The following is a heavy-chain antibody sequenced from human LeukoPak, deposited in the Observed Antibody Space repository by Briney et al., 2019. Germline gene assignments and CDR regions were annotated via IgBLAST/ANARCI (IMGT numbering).Heavy chain of an antibody. J-gene: IGHJ4*02. CDR2: ISYDGSNK. CDR1: GFTLSSYG. V-gene: IGHV3-30*18. D-gene: IGHD6-19*01. Sequence: GGSLRLSCAASGFTLSSYGMHWVRQAPGKGLEWVAVISYDGSNKYYADSVKGRFTVSRDNSKNTLYLQMNSLRAEDTAVYYCAKDRHRGQWLALFDYWGQGTLVTVSS. CDR3: AKDRHRGQWLALFDY.